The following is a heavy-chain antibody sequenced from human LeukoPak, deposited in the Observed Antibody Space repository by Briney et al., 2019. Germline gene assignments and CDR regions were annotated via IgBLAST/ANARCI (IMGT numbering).Heavy chain of an antibody. D-gene: IGHD3-9*01. CDR3: ARSSRYDIWTGYPY. J-gene: IGHJ4*02. CDR2: INANSGGT. V-gene: IGHV1-2*02. CDR1: GYTFTGYY. Sequence: GASVKVSCKASGYTFTGYYMHWVRQAPGQGLEWMGWINANSGGTNYAQKFQGRVTMTRDTSISTAYMAPSRLRSDDTAVYYCARSSRYDIWTGYPYWGQGTLVTVSP.